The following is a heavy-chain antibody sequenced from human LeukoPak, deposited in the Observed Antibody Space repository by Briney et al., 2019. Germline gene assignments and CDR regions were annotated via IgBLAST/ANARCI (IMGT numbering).Heavy chain of an antibody. V-gene: IGHV3-23*01. CDR1: GFTFHNFA. CDR2: ISSSGEFT. J-gene: IGHJ4*02. CDR3: VKDRPNYYESNGDYYKRDGDF. Sequence: EGSLRLSCAASGFTFHNFAMSWVRQAPGKGLEWVSSISSSGEFTFYADSVKGRFTIFRDNSRYTLYLQMNSLRAEDAAMYYCVKDRPNYYESNGDYYKRDGDFWGQGTLVTVSA. D-gene: IGHD3-22*01.